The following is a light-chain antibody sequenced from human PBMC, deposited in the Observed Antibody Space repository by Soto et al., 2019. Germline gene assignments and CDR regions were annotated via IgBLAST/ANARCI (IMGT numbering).Light chain of an antibody. CDR1: QSISNN. Sequence: EIVLTQSPATLSLSPGERATLSYRASQSISNNLAWYQQKPGQAPRLVIYSAFTRATGIPARFSGSGSGTEFTLTISSLQSEDFAVYYCQQYNKWPPWTFGQGTKVEIK. CDR3: QQYNKWPPWT. V-gene: IGKV3-15*01. CDR2: SAF. J-gene: IGKJ1*01.